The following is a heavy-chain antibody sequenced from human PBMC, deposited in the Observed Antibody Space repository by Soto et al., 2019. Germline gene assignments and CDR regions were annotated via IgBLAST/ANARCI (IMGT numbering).Heavy chain of an antibody. D-gene: IGHD3-22*01. CDR1: GFTFSIYG. V-gene: IGHV3-30*18. J-gene: IGHJ6*01. CDR3: AKEAVVVTSYYYGMDV. CDR2: ISSDGSNK. Sequence: RGSLRLSCAPSGFTFSIYGMHRFRQVPGKGLEWVAVISSDGSNKYYADSVKGRFTNSRDNSKNTLYLQMNCLRAEDTAVYYCAKEAVVVTSYYYGMDVWGQGTKVTVDS.